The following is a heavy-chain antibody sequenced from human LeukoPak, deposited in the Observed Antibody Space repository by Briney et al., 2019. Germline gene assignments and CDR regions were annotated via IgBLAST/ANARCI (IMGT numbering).Heavy chain of an antibody. J-gene: IGHJ4*02. CDR2: INPHSGGT. V-gene: IGHV1-2*02. D-gene: IGHD5-24*01. CDR3: AREGVIGDGYNFFDY. CDR1: GYTFIGYY. Sequence: ASVKVSCKASGYTFIGYYMHWVRQAPGQGLEWIGWINPHSGGTNSEQNFQGRVTMSRDTSISTVYMELSRLRSDDTALYYCAREGVIGDGYNFFDYWGQGTLVTVSS.